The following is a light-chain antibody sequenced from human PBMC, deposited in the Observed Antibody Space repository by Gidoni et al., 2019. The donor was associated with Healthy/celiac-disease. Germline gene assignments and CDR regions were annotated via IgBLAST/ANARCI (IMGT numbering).Light chain of an antibody. CDR1: QSVSSSY. J-gene: IGKJ1*01. CDR2: GAS. CDR3: QQYGSSRWT. V-gene: IGKV3-20*01. Sequence: EIVLTQSPGTLSLSPGERATLSCRASQSVSSSYLAWYQQKPGQAPRLLIYGASSRANGIPDRFSGSGSGTDFTLTISRLEPEDFAVYYCQQYGSSRWTFXXXTKVEIK.